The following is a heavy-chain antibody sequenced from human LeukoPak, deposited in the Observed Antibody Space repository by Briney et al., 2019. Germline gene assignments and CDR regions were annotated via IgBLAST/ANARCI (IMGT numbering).Heavy chain of an antibody. Sequence: SETLSLTCTVSGGSISSSSYYWGWIRQPPGKGLEWIGSIYYSGSTYYNPSLKSRATISVDTSKNQFSLKLSSVTAADTAVYYCASYGDLWIDAFDIWGQGTMVTVSS. D-gene: IGHD4-17*01. CDR1: GGSISSSSYY. V-gene: IGHV4-39*07. CDR2: IYYSGST. J-gene: IGHJ3*02. CDR3: ASYGDLWIDAFDI.